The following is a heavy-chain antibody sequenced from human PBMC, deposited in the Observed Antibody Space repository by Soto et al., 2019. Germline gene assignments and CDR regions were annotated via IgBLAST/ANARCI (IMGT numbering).Heavy chain of an antibody. CDR3: AKDSLISYYYGSGDYYGMDV. J-gene: IGHJ6*02. V-gene: IGHV1-69*13. D-gene: IGHD3-10*01. CDR2: IIPIFGTA. Sequence: ASVKVSCKASGGTFSSYAISWVRQAPGQGLEWMGGIIPIFGTANYAQKFQGRVTITADESTSTAYMELSSLRSEDTAVYYCAKDSLISYYYGSGDYYGMDVWGQGTTVTVSS. CDR1: GGTFSSYA.